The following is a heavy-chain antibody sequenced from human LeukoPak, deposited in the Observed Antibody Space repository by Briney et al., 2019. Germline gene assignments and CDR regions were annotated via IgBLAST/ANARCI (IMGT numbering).Heavy chain of an antibody. J-gene: IGHJ5*02. Sequence: SETLSLTCTVSGGSISSYYWSWIRQPPGKGLEWIGYIYTSGSTNYNPSLKSRVTISVDTSKNQFSLKLSSVTAADTAVYYCARGGGYYFYGFNPWGQGTLVTVSS. V-gene: IGHV4-4*09. CDR3: ARGGGYYFYGFNP. CDR1: GGSISSYY. D-gene: IGHD3-3*01. CDR2: IYTSGST.